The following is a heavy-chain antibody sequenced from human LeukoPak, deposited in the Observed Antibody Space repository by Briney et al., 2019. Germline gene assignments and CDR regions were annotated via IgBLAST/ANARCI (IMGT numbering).Heavy chain of an antibody. D-gene: IGHD4-17*01. Sequence: PSGTLSLTCAVYGGSFSGYYWSWIRQPPGKGLEWIGEIIHSGSTNYNPSLKSRVTISVDTSKNQFSLKLSSVTAADTAVYYCARVRLTQDYGDYRNYFDYWGQGTLVTVSS. CDR2: IIHSGST. V-gene: IGHV4-34*12. CDR3: ARVRLTQDYGDYRNYFDY. J-gene: IGHJ4*02. CDR1: GGSFSGYY.